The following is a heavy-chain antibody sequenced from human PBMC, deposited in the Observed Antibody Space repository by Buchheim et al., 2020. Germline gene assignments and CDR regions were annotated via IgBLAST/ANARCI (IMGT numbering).Heavy chain of an antibody. J-gene: IGHJ4*02. Sequence: QLQLQESGPGLVKPSETLSLTCTVSGGSISSSSYYWGWIRQPPGKGLEWIGSIYYSGSTYYNPSLKSRVTISVDTSKNQFSLKLSFVTAADTAVYYCARHIYSSGWYGGGGDYFDYWGQGTL. CDR1: GGSISSSSYY. D-gene: IGHD6-19*01. CDR3: ARHIYSSGWYGGGGDYFDY. V-gene: IGHV4-39*01. CDR2: IYYSGST.